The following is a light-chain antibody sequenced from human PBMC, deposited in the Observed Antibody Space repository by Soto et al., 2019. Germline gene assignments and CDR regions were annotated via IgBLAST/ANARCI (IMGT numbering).Light chain of an antibody. V-gene: IGKV3-11*01. CDR2: GAT. Sequence: EIVLTQSPATLSLSPGERATLCCRASQSISNYLAWYQQKPGQAPRLLIYGATTRAAGIPDRFSGSGSGTDFTLTIRSLEPDDFAVYYCQQRTNWPPTFGQGTKV. CDR1: QSISNY. CDR3: QQRTNWPPT. J-gene: IGKJ1*01.